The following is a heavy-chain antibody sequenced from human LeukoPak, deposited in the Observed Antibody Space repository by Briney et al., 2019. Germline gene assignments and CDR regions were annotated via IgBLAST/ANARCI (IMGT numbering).Heavy chain of an antibody. V-gene: IGHV4-38-2*01. CDR2: IYHSGST. D-gene: IGHD6-13*01. Sequence: PSETLSLTCAVSGYSISSGYYWGWIRQPPGKGLEWIGSIYHSGSTYYNPSLKSRVTISVDTSKNQFSLKLSSVTAADAAVYYCARNPLPKQQLVPLYYYYMDVWGKGTTVTVSS. CDR3: ARNPLPKQQLVPLYYYYMDV. J-gene: IGHJ6*03. CDR1: GYSISSGYY.